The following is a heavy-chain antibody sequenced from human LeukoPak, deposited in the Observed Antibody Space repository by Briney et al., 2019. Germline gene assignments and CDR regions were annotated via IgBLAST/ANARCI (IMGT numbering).Heavy chain of an antibody. CDR2: ISSSGGST. Sequence: GGSLRLSCAASGFTFSSFAMSWVRQAPGKGLEWVSPISSSGGSTSYPDPVKGRFTISRDNSKNTLYLQMNSLRAEDTAVYYCARSNTIFGVVIFDYWGQGTLVTVSS. D-gene: IGHD3-3*01. J-gene: IGHJ4*02. CDR1: GFTFSSFA. CDR3: ARSNTIFGVVIFDY. V-gene: IGHV3-23*01.